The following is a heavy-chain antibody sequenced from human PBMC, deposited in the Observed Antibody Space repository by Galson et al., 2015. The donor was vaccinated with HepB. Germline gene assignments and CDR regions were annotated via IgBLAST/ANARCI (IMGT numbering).Heavy chain of an antibody. D-gene: IGHD6-13*01. CDR1: GFTFSDYY. V-gene: IGHV3-23*01. Sequence: SLRLSCAASGFTFSDYYMSWVRQAPGKGLEWVSAISGSGGSTYYADSVKGRFTISRDNSKNTLYLQMNSLRAEDTAVYYCAKDRGSSWSRGEWFDPWGQGTLVTVSS. J-gene: IGHJ5*02. CDR2: ISGSGGST. CDR3: AKDRGSSWSRGEWFDP.